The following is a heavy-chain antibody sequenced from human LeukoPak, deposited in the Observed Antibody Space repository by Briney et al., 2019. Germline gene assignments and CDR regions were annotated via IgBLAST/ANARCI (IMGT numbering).Heavy chain of an antibody. CDR3: AREIRSGYYYYYEDY. Sequence: SETLSLTCTVAGGSVSSRSYYWGWIRQPPGKGLEWIGSMYYSGNTYYNPSLKSRVTISVDTSKNHFSLKLSSVTAADTAVYYCAREIRSGYYYYYEDYWGQGTLVTVSS. CDR1: GGSVSSRSYY. D-gene: IGHD3-22*01. V-gene: IGHV4-39*02. CDR2: MYYSGNT. J-gene: IGHJ4*02.